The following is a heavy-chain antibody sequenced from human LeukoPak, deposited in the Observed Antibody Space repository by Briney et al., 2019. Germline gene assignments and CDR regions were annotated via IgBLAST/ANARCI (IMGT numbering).Heavy chain of an antibody. Sequence: SETLSLTCTVSGGSISSYYWSWIRQPPGKGLEWIGYIYYSGSTNYNPSLKSRVTISVDTSKNQFSLKLSSVTAADTAVYYCAMKPVGAFDIWGQGTMVTVSS. CDR1: GGSISSYY. J-gene: IGHJ3*02. CDR3: AMKPVGAFDI. CDR2: IYYSGST. V-gene: IGHV4-59*01.